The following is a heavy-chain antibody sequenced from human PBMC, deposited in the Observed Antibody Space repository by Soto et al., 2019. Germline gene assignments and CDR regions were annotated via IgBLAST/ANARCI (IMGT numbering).Heavy chain of an antibody. Sequence: QVQLVESGGGLVKPGGSLRLSCAASGFTFIDYYMSWIRQAPGKGLEWVSYISSSSSYTNYADSVKGRFTISRDNAKNSLYLQMNSLRAEDTAVYYCAKHGFNFDILADLYYYGMDVWGQGTTVTVSS. CDR3: AKHGFNFDILADLYYYGMDV. D-gene: IGHD5-12*01. V-gene: IGHV3-11*05. J-gene: IGHJ6*02. CDR1: GFTFIDYY. CDR2: ISSSSSYT.